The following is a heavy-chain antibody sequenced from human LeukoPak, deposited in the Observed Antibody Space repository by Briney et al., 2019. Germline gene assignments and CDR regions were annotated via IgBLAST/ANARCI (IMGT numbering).Heavy chain of an antibody. Sequence: GGSLRLSCEDSGFTFRSYEMNWVRQAPGKGLEWIAYLSSSGSAFSYADSVKGRFTIARDNSKNTLYLQMNSLRAEDTAVYYCARVTYYYDSSGPDAFDIWGQGTMVTVSS. V-gene: IGHV3-48*03. CDR2: LSSSGSAF. J-gene: IGHJ3*02. CDR1: GFTFRSYE. D-gene: IGHD3-22*01. CDR3: ARVTYYYDSSGPDAFDI.